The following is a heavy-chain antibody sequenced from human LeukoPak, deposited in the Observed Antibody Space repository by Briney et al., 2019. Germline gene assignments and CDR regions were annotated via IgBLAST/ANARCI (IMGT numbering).Heavy chain of an antibody. J-gene: IGHJ6*03. CDR1: GDSMRSYY. V-gene: IGHV4-39*01. D-gene: IGHD3-22*01. CDR2: IYYSGST. CDR3: ARSHSRGFYYMDV. Sequence: SETLSLTCNVSGDSMRSYYWSWIRQPPGKGLEWIGSIYYSGSTFYNPSLKSRVTISVDTSKNQFSLKLSSVTAADTAVYYCARSHSRGFYYMDVWGKGTTVTVSS.